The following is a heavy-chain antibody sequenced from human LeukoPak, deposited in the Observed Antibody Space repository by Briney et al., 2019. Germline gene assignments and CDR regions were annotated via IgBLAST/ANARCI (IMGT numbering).Heavy chain of an antibody. CDR1: GGSFSGYY. J-gene: IGHJ3*02. V-gene: IGHV4-34*01. CDR3: ARSLDSSGYPPRPQAFDI. Sequence: SETLSLTCAVYGGSFSGYYWSWIRQPPGKGLEWIGEINHSGSTNYNPSLKSRVTISVDTSKNQFSLKLSSVTAADTAVYYCARSLDSSGYPPRPQAFDIWGQGTMVTVSS. CDR2: INHSGST. D-gene: IGHD3-22*01.